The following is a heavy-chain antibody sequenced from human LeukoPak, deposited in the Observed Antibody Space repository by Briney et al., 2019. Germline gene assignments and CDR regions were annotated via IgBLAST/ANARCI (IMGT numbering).Heavy chain of an antibody. CDR1: GFTFSNYW. CDR2: INQDGSDE. V-gene: IGHV3-7*01. J-gene: IGHJ4*02. D-gene: IGHD5-12*01. CDR3: VKDDGTSGYDLLDY. Sequence: GGSLRLSCAASGFTFSNYWMNWVRQAPGKGLKWVATINQDGSDEYYVDSVKGRFTISRDNAKNSLYLQMNSLRAEDTAVYYCVKDDGTSGYDLLDYWGQGTLVTVSS.